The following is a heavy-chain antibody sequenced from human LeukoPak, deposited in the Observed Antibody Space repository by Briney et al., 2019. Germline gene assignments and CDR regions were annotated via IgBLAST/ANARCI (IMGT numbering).Heavy chain of an antibody. V-gene: IGHV4-39*01. CDR1: GASISGSRYY. J-gene: IGHJ5*02. CDR2: IYYTGPT. CDR3: ARAGLWLFGGSWFDP. Sequence: SETLSLTCTVSGASISGSRYYWGWIRQPPGKGLEWIGNIYYTGPTYYNASLESRVTISLDTSKNQFSLKLNSVTAADTAMYYCARAGLWLFGGSWFDPWGQGTLVTVSS. D-gene: IGHD5-18*01.